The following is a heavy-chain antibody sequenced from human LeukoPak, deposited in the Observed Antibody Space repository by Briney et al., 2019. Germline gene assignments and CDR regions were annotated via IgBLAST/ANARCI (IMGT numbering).Heavy chain of an antibody. CDR1: GYTFTSYD. Sequence: ASVKVSCKASGYTFTSYDINRVRQATGQGLEWMGWMNPNSGNTGYAQKFQGRVTMTRNTSISTAYMELSSLRSEDTAVYYCARAHIVVVTAIKGRHYYMDVWGKGTTVTVSS. CDR3: ARAHIVVVTAIKGRHYYMDV. J-gene: IGHJ6*03. CDR2: MNPNSGNT. D-gene: IGHD2-21*02. V-gene: IGHV1-8*01.